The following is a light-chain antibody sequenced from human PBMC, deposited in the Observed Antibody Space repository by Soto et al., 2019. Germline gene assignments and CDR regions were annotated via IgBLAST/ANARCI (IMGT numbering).Light chain of an antibody. CDR1: QSVSSY. V-gene: IGKV3-20*01. CDR2: DAS. CDR3: QHYGSSPF. J-gene: IGKJ5*01. Sequence: EMLLTQSPATLSLSPGEGGTLSCRASQSVSSYLAWYQQKPGQAPRLLIYDASTRATGIPDRFSGSGSGTDFTLTISRLEPEDFAVYYCQHYGSSPFFGQGTRLEIK.